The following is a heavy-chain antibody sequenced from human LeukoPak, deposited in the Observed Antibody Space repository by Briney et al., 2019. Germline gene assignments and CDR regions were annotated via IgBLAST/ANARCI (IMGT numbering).Heavy chain of an antibody. D-gene: IGHD1-1*01. Sequence: GGSLRLSCAASGFTFSSYAMHWVRQAPGKGLEWVAVISYDGSNKYYADSVKGRFTISRDNSKNTLYLQMNSLRAEDTAVYYCARVRNWNDALVFDYWGQGTLVTVSS. V-gene: IGHV3-30*04. CDR3: ARVRNWNDALVFDY. J-gene: IGHJ4*02. CDR2: ISYDGSNK. CDR1: GFTFSSYA.